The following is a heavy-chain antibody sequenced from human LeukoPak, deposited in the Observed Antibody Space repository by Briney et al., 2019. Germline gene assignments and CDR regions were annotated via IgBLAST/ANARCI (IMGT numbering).Heavy chain of an antibody. V-gene: IGHV4-31*03. CDR3: ARDQVGDGYNLYYFDY. D-gene: IGHD5-24*01. Sequence: PSQTLSLTCTVSGGSISSGGYYWSWIRQHPGKGLEWIGYIYYSGSTYYNPSLKSRVTISVDTSKNQFSLKLSSVTSAVTAVYYCARDQVGDGYNLYYFDYWGQGTLVTVSS. J-gene: IGHJ4*02. CDR2: IYYSGST. CDR1: GGSISSGGYY.